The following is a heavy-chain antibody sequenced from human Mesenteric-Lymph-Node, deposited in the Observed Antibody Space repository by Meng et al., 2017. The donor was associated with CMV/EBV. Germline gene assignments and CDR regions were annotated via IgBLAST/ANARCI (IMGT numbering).Heavy chain of an antibody. V-gene: IGHV4-34*01. J-gene: IGHJ3*02. CDR2: INHSGNT. CDR3: AREEGVDIVVVPAAIAAFDI. D-gene: IGHD2-2*03. Sequence: SETLSLTCAVYGGAFSGYRWSWIRQPPGKGLEWIGEINHSGNTNYNPSLKSRITISGDTSKNQFSLKLSSVTAADTAVYYCAREEGVDIVVVPAAIAAFDIWGQGTMVTVSS. CDR1: GGAFSGYR.